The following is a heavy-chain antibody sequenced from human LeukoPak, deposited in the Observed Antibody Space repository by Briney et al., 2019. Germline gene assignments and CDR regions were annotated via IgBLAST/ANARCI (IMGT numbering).Heavy chain of an antibody. Sequence: GASGKVSWKPSRFFLSSSTVQWVRQARGGRRGWLGWIRLGVGDTKYGERGQERLSISRGISTSPVYMELSSRRSEDTAVYYCAAERYTDGCCWFDPWGQGTLVTVSS. CDR3: AAERYTDGCCWFDP. J-gene: IGHJ5*02. V-gene: IGHV1-58*01. CDR2: IRLGVGDT. D-gene: IGHD1-1*01. CDR1: RFFLSSST.